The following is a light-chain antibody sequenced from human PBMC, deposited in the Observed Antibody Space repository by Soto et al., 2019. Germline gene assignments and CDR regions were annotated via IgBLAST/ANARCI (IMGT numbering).Light chain of an antibody. CDR3: QSYDSSLSGYVV. V-gene: IGLV1-40*01. Sequence: QSVLTQPPSVSGARGQRVTISCTGSSSNIGAGYDVHWYQQLPGTAPKLLIYGNINRPSGVPDRFSGSKSGTSASLAITGLQAEDEADYYCQSYDSSLSGYVVFGGGTNLTVL. CDR2: GNI. CDR1: SSNIGAGYD. J-gene: IGLJ2*01.